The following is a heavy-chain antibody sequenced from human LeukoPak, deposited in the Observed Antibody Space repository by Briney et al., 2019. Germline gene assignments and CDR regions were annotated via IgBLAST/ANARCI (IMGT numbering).Heavy chain of an antibody. CDR2: ISYDGSNK. CDR1: GFTFSTYA. J-gene: IGHJ6*02. Sequence: GGSLRLSCAASGFTFSTYAMHWVRQAPGKGLEWMAFISYDGSNKYSADSVKGRFTISRDNSKNTLHLQMHSRRDEDTAVYYCARDIFPYSSRVYGMDVWGQGTTVTVSS. CDR3: ARDIFPYSSRVYGMDV. D-gene: IGHD6-13*01. V-gene: IGHV3-30-3*01.